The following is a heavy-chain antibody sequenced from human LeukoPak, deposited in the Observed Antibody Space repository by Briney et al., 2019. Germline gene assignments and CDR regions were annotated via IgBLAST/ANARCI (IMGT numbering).Heavy chain of an antibody. D-gene: IGHD5-18*01. V-gene: IGHV3-74*01. Sequence: GGSLRLSCAASGFTFGSYWMHWVRQAPGKGLVWVSRINSDGSSTSYADSVKGRFTISRDNAKNTLYLQMNSLRAEDTAVYYCARGLRGYSYGPRPYYGMDVWGQGTTVTVSS. CDR1: GFTFGSYW. J-gene: IGHJ6*02. CDR2: INSDGSST. CDR3: ARGLRGYSYGPRPYYGMDV.